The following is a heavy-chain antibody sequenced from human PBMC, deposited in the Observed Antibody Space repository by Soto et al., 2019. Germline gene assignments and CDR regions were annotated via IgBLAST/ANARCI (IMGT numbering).Heavy chain of an antibody. V-gene: IGHV1-46*01. D-gene: IGHD5-18*01. Sequence: QVQLVQSGAEVKKPGASVKVSCKASGYTFTSYYMHWVRQAPGQGLEWMGIINPSGGSTSYAQKFQGRVTMTREPSTSTVYMELSSLRSEDTAVYYCARDQWIQLVGYGMAVWGQGTTVTVSS. CDR3: ARDQWIQLVGYGMAV. CDR1: GYTFTSYY. J-gene: IGHJ6*02. CDR2: INPSGGST.